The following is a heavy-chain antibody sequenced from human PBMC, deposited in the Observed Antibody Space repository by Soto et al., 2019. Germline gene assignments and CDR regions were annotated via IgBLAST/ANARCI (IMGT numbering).Heavy chain of an antibody. CDR2: IWYDGSNR. CDR3: ARGDYYDSSGYYYRGKGAFDI. J-gene: IGHJ3*02. CDR1: GFTFSSYG. D-gene: IGHD3-22*01. V-gene: IGHV3-33*01. Sequence: SLRLSCAASGFTFSSYGMHWVRQAPCKGLEWVAVIWYDGSNRYFADSVKGRFTISRDNSRNTLYLQMNSLRAEDTAVYYCARGDYYDSSGYYYRGKGAFDIWGQGTMVTVSS.